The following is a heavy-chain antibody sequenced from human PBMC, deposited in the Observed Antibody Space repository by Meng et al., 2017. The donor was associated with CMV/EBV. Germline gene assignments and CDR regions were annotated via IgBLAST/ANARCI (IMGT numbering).Heavy chain of an antibody. Sequence: GQLGESGGGLVRPGGSLSLPCADSGFTFSDYWMHWVRQAPGEGPVWVSRIDTDGTVTSYAESVRGRFTISRDNSKNTLYLQMNDLRAGDSGVYYCVRDLVGNRDSWGHGTLVTVSS. J-gene: IGHJ5*01. D-gene: IGHD1-14*01. CDR2: IDTDGTVT. V-gene: IGHV3-74*03. CDR3: VRDLVGNRDS. CDR1: GFTFSDYW.